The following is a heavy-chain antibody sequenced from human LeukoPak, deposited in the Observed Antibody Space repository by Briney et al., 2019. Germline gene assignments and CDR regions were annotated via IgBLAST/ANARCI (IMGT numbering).Heavy chain of an antibody. D-gene: IGHD3-10*01. CDR1: GGSISSSSYY. CDR3: ARQQRPYDSGGFYFDY. Sequence: PSETLSLTCTVSGGSISSSSYYWGWIRQPPGKGREWSGSIYYSGSTYYNPSLKSRVTISVDTSKNQFSLKLNSVTAADTAVYYCARQQRPYDSGGFYFDYWGQGTLVTVSS. CDR2: IYYSGST. J-gene: IGHJ4*02. V-gene: IGHV4-39*01.